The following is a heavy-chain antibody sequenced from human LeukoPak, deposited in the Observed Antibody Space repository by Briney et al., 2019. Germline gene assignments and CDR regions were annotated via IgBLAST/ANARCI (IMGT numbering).Heavy chain of an antibody. CDR3: AKGGGSGWYEDY. CDR1: GFTFSSYG. V-gene: IGHV3-30*18. CDR2: ISYDGSHK. D-gene: IGHD6-19*01. Sequence: GGSLRLSCAGSGFTFSSYGLHWVRQAPGKGLEWVAIISYDGSHKYYGDSVKGRFTISRGNSENTLYLQMNSLRDEDTAVYYCAKGGGSGWYEDYWGQGTLVTVSS. J-gene: IGHJ4*02.